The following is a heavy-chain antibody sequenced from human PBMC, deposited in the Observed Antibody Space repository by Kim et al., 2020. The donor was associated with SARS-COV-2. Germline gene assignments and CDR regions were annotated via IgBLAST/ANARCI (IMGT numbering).Heavy chain of an antibody. J-gene: IGHJ4*02. CDR3: ARARYSSGWYPRFDY. CDR1: GFTFSSYD. V-gene: IGHV3-13*01. CDR2: IGTAGDT. D-gene: IGHD6-19*01. Sequence: GGSLRLSCAASGFTFSSYDMHWVRQATGKGLEWVSAIGTAGDTYYPGSVKGRFTISRENAKNSLYLQMNSLRAGDTAVYYCARARYSSGWYPRFDYWGKGTLVTVSS.